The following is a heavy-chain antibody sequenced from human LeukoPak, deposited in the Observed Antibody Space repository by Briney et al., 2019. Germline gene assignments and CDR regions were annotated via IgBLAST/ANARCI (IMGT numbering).Heavy chain of an antibody. V-gene: IGHV3-64D*06. CDR1: GFTSSSYA. D-gene: IGHD3-22*01. Sequence: GGSLRLSCSASGFTSSSYAMHWVRQAPGKGLEYVSAISSNGGSTYYADSVKGRFTISRDNSKNTLYLQMSSLRAEDTAVYYCVKGSTYDSSGYYESDAFDIWGQGTMVTVSS. CDR3: VKGSTYDSSGYYESDAFDI. CDR2: ISSNGGST. J-gene: IGHJ3*02.